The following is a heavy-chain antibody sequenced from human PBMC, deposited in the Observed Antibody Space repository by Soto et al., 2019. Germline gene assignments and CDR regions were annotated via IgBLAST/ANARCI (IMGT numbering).Heavy chain of an antibody. D-gene: IGHD3-16*01. V-gene: IGHV4-34*01. CDR3: ARHHYGYNWFDP. CDR2: INYRGSS. Sequence: SETLSLTCAVYGGSFTGYYLTWIRQTPGKGLEWIGEINYRGSSYYNPSLKSRVAISLDTSRNQFSLKLSSVTAADTAVYYCARHHYGYNWFDPWGQGTLVTVSS. J-gene: IGHJ5*02. CDR1: GGSFTGYY.